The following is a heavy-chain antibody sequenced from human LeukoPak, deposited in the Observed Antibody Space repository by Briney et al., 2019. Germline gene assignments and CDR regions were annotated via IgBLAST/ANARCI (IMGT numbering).Heavy chain of an antibody. CDR2: IRYDGSNK. CDR1: GFTFSSYA. CDR3: AKPPAAAVRL. V-gene: IGHV3-30*02. D-gene: IGHD6-13*01. Sequence: GGSLGLSCAASGFTFSSYAMSWVRQAPGKGLEWVAFIRYDGSNKYYADSVKGRFTISRDNSKNTLYLQMNSLRAEDTAVYYCAKPPAAAVRLWGQGTLVTVSS. J-gene: IGHJ4*02.